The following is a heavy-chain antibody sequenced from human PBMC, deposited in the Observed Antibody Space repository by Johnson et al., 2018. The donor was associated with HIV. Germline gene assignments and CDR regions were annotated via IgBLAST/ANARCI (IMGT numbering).Heavy chain of an antibody. CDR2: ISYDGSNK. V-gene: IGHV3-30*18. J-gene: IGHJ3*01. Sequence: QVQLVESGGGVVQPGRSLRLSCAASGFIFSRFAMHWVRQAPGKGLEWMAVISYDGSNKYYSDSVKGRFTISRDNSKNTLYLQINSLRPEDTALYYCAKEVPDKFDVWGQGTMVTVSS. CDR3: AKEVPDKFDV. CDR1: GFIFSRFA.